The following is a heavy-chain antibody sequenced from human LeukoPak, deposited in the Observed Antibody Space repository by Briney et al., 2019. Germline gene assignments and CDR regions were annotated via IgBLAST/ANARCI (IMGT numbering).Heavy chain of an antibody. CDR2: ISGSGGST. Sequence: GGSLRLSCAASGFTFSSYAMSWVRQAPGKGLEWVSSISGSGGSTYYADSVKGRFTISRDNSKNTLYLQMNSLRAEDTAVYYCAAGVVAATFDYWGQGALVTVSS. CDR3: AAGVVAATFDY. D-gene: IGHD2-15*01. J-gene: IGHJ4*02. V-gene: IGHV3-23*01. CDR1: GFTFSSYA.